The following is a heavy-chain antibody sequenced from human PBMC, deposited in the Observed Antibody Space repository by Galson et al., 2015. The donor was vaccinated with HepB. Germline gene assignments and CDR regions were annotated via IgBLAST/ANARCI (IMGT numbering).Heavy chain of an antibody. V-gene: IGHV1-69*13. Sequence: SVKVSCKASGGTFSSYAISWVRQAPGQGLEWMGGIIPIFGTANYAQKFQGRVTITADESTSTAYMELSSLRSEDTAVYYCARSGSKRGLYYYYYYMDVWGKGTTVTVSS. D-gene: IGHD4-11*01. J-gene: IGHJ6*03. CDR2: IIPIFGTA. CDR1: GGTFSSYA. CDR3: ARSGSKRGLYYYYYYMDV.